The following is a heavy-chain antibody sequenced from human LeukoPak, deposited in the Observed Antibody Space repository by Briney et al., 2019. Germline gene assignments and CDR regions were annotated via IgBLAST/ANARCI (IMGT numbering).Heavy chain of an antibody. J-gene: IGHJ5*02. Sequence: SVKVSCKASGGTFSSYAISWVRQAPGQGLEWMGGIIPIFGTANYAQKFQGRVTITADKSTSTAYMELSSLRSEDTAVYYCARENCSSTSCWFDPWGQGSPVTVSS. CDR3: ARENCSSTSCWFDP. D-gene: IGHD2-2*01. CDR2: IIPIFGTA. CDR1: GGTFSSYA. V-gene: IGHV1-69*06.